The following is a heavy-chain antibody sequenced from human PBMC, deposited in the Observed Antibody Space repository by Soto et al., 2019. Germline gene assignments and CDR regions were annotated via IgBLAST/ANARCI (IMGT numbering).Heavy chain of an antibody. V-gene: IGHV3-30*04. D-gene: IGHD6-19*01. CDR2: ITYDGTRQ. Sequence: QVQLVESGGGVVQPGRSLRLSCAASGFTFSDFAMYWVRQAPGKGLEWVAVITYDGTRQHYADSVKGRFIISRDRNNLYMQLNSLRPDDTALYYCACGRGFGSGWNGYLDYWGQGTLVTVSS. CDR3: ACGRGFGSGWNGYLDY. CDR1: GFTFSDFA. J-gene: IGHJ4*02.